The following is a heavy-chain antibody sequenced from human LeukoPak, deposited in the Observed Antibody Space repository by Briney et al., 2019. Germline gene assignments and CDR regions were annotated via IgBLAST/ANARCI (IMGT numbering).Heavy chain of an antibody. D-gene: IGHD3-16*02. V-gene: IGHV4-34*01. Sequence: SETLSLTCAVYGGSFSGYYWTWIRQTPGKGLEWIGEINHRGSTNYNPSLESRVTISVDTSKNHFSLDLTSVTAADTGVYYCARDIGLAHWGQGTLVTVSS. CDR3: ARDIGLAH. CDR1: GGSFSGYY. CDR2: INHRGST. J-gene: IGHJ4*02.